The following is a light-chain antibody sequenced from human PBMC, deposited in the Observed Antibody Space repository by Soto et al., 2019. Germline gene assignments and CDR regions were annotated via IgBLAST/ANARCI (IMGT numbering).Light chain of an antibody. CDR3: CSSTSTNTVI. CDR2: EDN. J-gene: IGLJ2*01. CDR1: SSDVGNYDL. Sequence: QSVLTQPASVSGSPGQSITISCTETSSDVGNYDLVSWYQQHPGKAPKLMIYEDNKRLSGVSNRFSGSKSGNTASLTISGLQDEDEADYYCCSSTSTNTVIFGGGTKLTVL. V-gene: IGLV2-23*01.